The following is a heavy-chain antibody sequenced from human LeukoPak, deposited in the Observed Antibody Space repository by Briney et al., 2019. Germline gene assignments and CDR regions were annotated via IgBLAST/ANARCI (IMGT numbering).Heavy chain of an antibody. V-gene: IGHV3-53*01. CDR2: IYSGGST. CDR1: GFTVSSNY. D-gene: IGHD6-13*01. CDR3: ARAAAAGMDYWDYYYYMDV. Sequence: GGSLRLSCAASGFTVSSNYMSWVRQAPGKGLEWVSVIYSGGSTYYADSVKGRFTISRDNAKNSLYLQMNSLRAEDTAVYYCARAAAAGMDYWDYYYYMDVWGKGTTVTISS. J-gene: IGHJ6*03.